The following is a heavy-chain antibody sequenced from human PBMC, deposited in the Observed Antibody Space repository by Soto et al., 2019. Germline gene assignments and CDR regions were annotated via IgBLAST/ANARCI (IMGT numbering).Heavy chain of an antibody. CDR3: ARDKITGLFDY. D-gene: IGHD2-8*02. Sequence: SETLSLTCTVSGGSISSYYWSWIRQPPGKGLEWIGYIYYSGSTNYNPSLKSRVTISVDTSKNQLSLKLTSVTAADTAVYYCARDKITGLFDYWGQGTLVTVSS. V-gene: IGHV4-59*12. J-gene: IGHJ4*02. CDR2: IYYSGST. CDR1: GGSISSYY.